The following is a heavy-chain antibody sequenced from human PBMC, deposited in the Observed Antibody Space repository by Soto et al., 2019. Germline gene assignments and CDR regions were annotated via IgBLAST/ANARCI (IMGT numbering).Heavy chain of an antibody. V-gene: IGHV6-1*01. D-gene: IGHD2-15*01. J-gene: IGHJ6*02. CDR1: GDSGSSNSAA. CDR3: ARDTEGLGVANYGMDV. Sequence: SQTLSLTCVISGDSGSSNSAAWNWIMQSTSRDFEWLGRTYYRSKWYNDYAVSVKSRITINPDTSKNQFSLQLNSVTPEDTAVYYCARDTEGLGVANYGMDVWGQGTTVTVSS. CDR2: TYYRSKWYN.